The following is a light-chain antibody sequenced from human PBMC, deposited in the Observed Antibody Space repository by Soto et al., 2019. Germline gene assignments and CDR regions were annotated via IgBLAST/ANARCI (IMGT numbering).Light chain of an antibody. V-gene: IGKV3-15*01. CDR1: QSLSNN. CDR2: DTS. CDR3: QQYDNWPQT. J-gene: IGKJ1*01. Sequence: EIVLTQSPDTLSLSPGERATLSCRASQSLSNNIYLAWYQQKPGQAPRLLIYDTSTRATGIPARFSGSGSGTEFTLTISSLQSEDFAVYYCQQYDNWPQTFGQGTKVDIK.